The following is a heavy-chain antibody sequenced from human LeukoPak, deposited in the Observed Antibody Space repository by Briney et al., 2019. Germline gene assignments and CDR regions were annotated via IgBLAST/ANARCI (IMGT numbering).Heavy chain of an antibody. CDR1: GFTISDYY. CDR3: ARWRATHAVDY. Sequence: GGSLSLSCAASGFTISDYYRTWLRQAPGKGLEWVSYISTSSGFTNYADSVKGRFTISRDNVKNSLYLQMTSLRAEDTAVYYCARWRATHAVDYWGQGTLVTVSS. J-gene: IGHJ4*02. D-gene: IGHD1-26*01. V-gene: IGHV3-11*03. CDR2: ISTSSGFT.